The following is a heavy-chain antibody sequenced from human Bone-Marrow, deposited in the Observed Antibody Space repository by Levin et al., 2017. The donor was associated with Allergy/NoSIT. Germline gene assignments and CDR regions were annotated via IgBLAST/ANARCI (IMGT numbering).Heavy chain of an antibody. CDR3: ARDKRIAVAGAVYYFDY. D-gene: IGHD6-19*01. Sequence: GGSLRLSCAASGFTFSSYGMHWVRQAPGKGLEWVAVIWYDGSNKYYADSVKGRFTISRDNSKNTLYLQMNSLRAEDTAVYYCARDKRIAVAGAVYYFDYWGQGTLVTVSS. V-gene: IGHV3-33*01. CDR1: GFTFSSYG. J-gene: IGHJ4*02. CDR2: IWYDGSNK.